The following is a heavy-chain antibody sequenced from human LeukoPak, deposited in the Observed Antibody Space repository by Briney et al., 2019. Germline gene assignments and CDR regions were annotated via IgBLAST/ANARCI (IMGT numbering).Heavy chain of an antibody. Sequence: GGSLRLSCAASGFTFSSYGMNWVRQAPGKGLEWVAIISYDGTHIYYAASVKGRFTISRDNSKNTLYLQMNSLRAEDTAVYYCTTRSEQWELLNWGQGTLVTVSS. V-gene: IGHV3-30*03. CDR3: TTRSEQWELLN. CDR1: GFTFSSYG. D-gene: IGHD1-26*01. J-gene: IGHJ4*02. CDR2: ISYDGTHI.